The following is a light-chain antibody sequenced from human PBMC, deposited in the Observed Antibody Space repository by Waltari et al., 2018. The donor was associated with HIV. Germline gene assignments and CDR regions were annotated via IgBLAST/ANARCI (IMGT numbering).Light chain of an antibody. V-gene: IGKV2-28*01. CDR3: MQALQTPEIT. CDR1: QSLLHSNGYNY. CDR2: LGS. J-gene: IGKJ5*01. Sequence: IVMTQSPLSLPVTPGEPASISCRSSQSLLHSNGYNYLDWYLQKPGQSPQLLIYLGSNRASGVPDRFSGSGSGTDFTRKISRVEAEDVGVYYCMQALQTPEITFGQGTRLEIK.